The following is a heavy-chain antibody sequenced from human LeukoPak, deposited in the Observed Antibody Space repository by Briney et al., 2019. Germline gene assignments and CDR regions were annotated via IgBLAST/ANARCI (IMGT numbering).Heavy chain of an antibody. CDR2: IYSGGST. J-gene: IGHJ4*02. Sequence: GGSLRLSCAASGFTVSSNYMSWVRQAPGKGLEWVSVIYSGGSTYYADSVKGRFTISRDNSKNTLYFQMNSLRAEDTAVYYCARVSVFSGSYLDYWGQGTLVTVSS. D-gene: IGHD1-26*01. CDR3: ARVSVFSGSYLDY. CDR1: GFTVSSNY. V-gene: IGHV3-53*01.